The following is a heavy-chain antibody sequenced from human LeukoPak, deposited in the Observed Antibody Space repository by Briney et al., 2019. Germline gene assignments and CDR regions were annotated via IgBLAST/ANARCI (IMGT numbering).Heavy chain of an antibody. CDR3: ARDHSSGAFDI. D-gene: IGHD6-19*01. Sequence: GRSLRLSCAASGFTFSSYGMHWVRQAPGKGLEWVAVISYDGSNKYYADSVKGRFTISRDNSKNTLYLQMNSLRAEDTAVYYCARDHSSGAFDIWGQGTMVTVSS. CDR1: GFTFSSYG. J-gene: IGHJ3*02. CDR2: ISYDGSNK. V-gene: IGHV3-30*03.